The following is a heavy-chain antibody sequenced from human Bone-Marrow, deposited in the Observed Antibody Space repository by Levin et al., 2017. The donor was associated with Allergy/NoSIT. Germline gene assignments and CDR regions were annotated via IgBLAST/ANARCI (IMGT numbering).Heavy chain of an antibody. CDR3: ARGPDYGVVSLSL. CDR1: GFTFSAHG. D-gene: IGHD4-17*01. V-gene: IGHV3-33*01. CDR2: IWFDGSHE. J-gene: IGHJ4*02. Sequence: GESLKISCAASGFTFSAHGMHWVRQAPGKGLEWVAVIWFDGSHEQYADSVKGRFTISRDNSKDTLYLHLNSLRVEDTAVYFCARGPDYGVVSLSLWGQGTLVIVSS.